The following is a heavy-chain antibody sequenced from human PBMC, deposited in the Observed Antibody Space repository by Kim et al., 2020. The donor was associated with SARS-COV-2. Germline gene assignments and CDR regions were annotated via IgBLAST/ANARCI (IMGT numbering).Heavy chain of an antibody. CDR2: IYYSGST. CDR3: ARSGGSSWYFHYYGMDV. V-gene: IGHV4-39*01. CDR1: GGSISSSSYY. J-gene: IGHJ6*02. Sequence: SETLSLTCTVSGGSISSSSYYWGWIRQPPGKGLEWIGSIYYSGSTYYNPSLKSRVTISVDTSKNQFSLKLSSVTAADTAVYYCARSGGSSWYFHYYGMDVWGQGTTVTVSS. D-gene: IGHD6-13*01.